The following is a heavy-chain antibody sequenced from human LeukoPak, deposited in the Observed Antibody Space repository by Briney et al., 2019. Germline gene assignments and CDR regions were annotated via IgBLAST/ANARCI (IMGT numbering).Heavy chain of an antibody. CDR2: IYYSGST. CDR3: ARHRSTVTYNRFDP. Sequence: SETLSLTCTVSGGSISSSSYYWGWIRQPPGKGLEWIGSIYYSGSTYYNPSLKSRVTISVDTSKNQFSLKLSSVTAADTAVYYCARHRSTVTYNRFDPWGQGTLVTVSS. V-gene: IGHV4-39*01. D-gene: IGHD4-11*01. CDR1: GGSISSSSYY. J-gene: IGHJ5*02.